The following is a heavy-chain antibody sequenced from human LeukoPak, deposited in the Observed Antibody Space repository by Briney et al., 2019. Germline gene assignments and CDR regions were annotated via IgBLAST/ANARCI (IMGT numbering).Heavy chain of an antibody. J-gene: IGHJ3*02. CDR2: ISGYNGNT. CDR1: GYTFSRYG. V-gene: IGHV1-18*01. CDR3: ARATYCSSTSCYIRNDAFDI. D-gene: IGHD2-2*02. Sequence: ASVTVSFKASGYTFSRYGISWVRQAPGQGLEWMGWISGYNGNTKSAQMVQGRVTMTTDTSTSTAYMELRSLRSDDTAVYYCARATYCSSTSCYIRNDAFDIWGQGAIVNVSS.